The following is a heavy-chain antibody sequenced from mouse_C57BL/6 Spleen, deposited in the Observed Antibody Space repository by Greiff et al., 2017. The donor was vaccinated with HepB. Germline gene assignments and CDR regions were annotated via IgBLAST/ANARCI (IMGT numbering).Heavy chain of an antibody. J-gene: IGHJ3*01. D-gene: IGHD2-5*01. Sequence: VHVKQSGAELVKPGASVKLSCTASGFNIKDYYMHWVKQRTEQGLEWTGRIDPEDGETKYAPKFQGKATITADTSSNTAYLQLSSLASENTAVYYCARSDYSNSWFAYWGQGTLVTVSA. CDR2: IDPEDGET. CDR3: ARSDYSNSWFAY. V-gene: IGHV14-2*01. CDR1: GFNIKDYY.